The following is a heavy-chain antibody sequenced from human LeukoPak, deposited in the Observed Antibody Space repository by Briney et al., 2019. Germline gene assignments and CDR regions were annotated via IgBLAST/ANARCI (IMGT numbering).Heavy chain of an antibody. Sequence: PGGSLRLSCAASGFTFSSYEMNWVRQAPGKGLEWVSYISSSGSTIYYADSVKGRFTISRDNAKNSLYLQMNSLRAEDTAVYYCARVGYGGNDFDYWGQGILVTVSS. CDR3: ARVGYGGNDFDY. CDR1: GFTFSSYE. J-gene: IGHJ4*02. V-gene: IGHV3-48*03. D-gene: IGHD4-23*01. CDR2: ISSSGSTI.